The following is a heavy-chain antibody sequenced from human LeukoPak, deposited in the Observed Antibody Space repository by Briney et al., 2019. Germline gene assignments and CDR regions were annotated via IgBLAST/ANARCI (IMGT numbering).Heavy chain of an antibody. D-gene: IGHD3-3*01. J-gene: IGHJ4*02. Sequence: SETLSLICTVSGGSISSSSYYWGWIRQPPGKGLEWIGSIYYSGSTYYNPSLKSRVTISVDTSKNQFSLKLSSVTAADTAVYYCAGVTIFGVIDYWGQGTLVTLSS. CDR2: IYYSGST. CDR3: AGVTIFGVIDY. CDR1: GGSISSSSYY. V-gene: IGHV4-39*07.